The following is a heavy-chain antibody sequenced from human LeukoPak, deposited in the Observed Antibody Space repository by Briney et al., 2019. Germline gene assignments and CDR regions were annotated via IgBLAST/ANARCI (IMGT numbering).Heavy chain of an antibody. V-gene: IGHV1-3*03. CDR3: ARTPGEGAPFDY. CDR1: GYTFTSYA. Sequence: GASVKVSCKAPGYTFTSYAMHWVRQAPGQRLEWMGWINAGNGNTKYSQEFQGRVTITRDTSASTAYMELSSLRSEDMAVYHCARTPGEGAPFDYWGQGTLVTVSS. CDR2: INAGNGNT. D-gene: IGHD1-26*01. J-gene: IGHJ4*02.